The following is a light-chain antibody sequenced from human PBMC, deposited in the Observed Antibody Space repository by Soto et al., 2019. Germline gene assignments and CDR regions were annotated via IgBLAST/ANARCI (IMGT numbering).Light chain of an antibody. CDR1: QSVSSY. V-gene: IGKV3-15*01. J-gene: IGKJ5*01. Sequence: EIVMTQSPATLSVSPGERATLSCRASQSVSSYLAWYQQKPGQAPRLLIYGASTRATGVPARFSGSGSGTEFTLTISSLQSEDVVVYYCQQCNDWPLITFGQGTRLEAK. CDR3: QQCNDWPLIT. CDR2: GAS.